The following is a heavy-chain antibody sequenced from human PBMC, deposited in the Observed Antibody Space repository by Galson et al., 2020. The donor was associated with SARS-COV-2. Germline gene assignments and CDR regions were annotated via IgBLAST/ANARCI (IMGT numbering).Heavy chain of an antibody. CDR3: ARGPCSSTSCYRDYYYYYHMDV. V-gene: IGHV1-69*05. J-gene: IGHJ6*03. CDR2: IIPVFSTA. Sequence: ASVKVSCKASGGSFYHYAFSWVRQAPGQGLEWMGGIIPVFSTANYAQNFQGRVTLTTDEFTDTVYLELTSLRSEDTAGYYCARGPCSSTSCYRDYYYYYHMDVWGTGTTVTVSS. CDR1: GGSFYHYA. D-gene: IGHD2-2*02.